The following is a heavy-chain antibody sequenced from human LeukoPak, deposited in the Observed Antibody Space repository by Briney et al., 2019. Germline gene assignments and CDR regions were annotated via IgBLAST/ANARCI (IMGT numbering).Heavy chain of an antibody. CDR3: AKRSGYTTGWFFDF. J-gene: IGHJ4*02. Sequence: GGSLRLSCAASGFTFYSYAMSWVRQAPGKGPEWVAAISGSGASTYYADSVKGRFTISRDNSKNTLFLQMNCLRAEDTAVFYCAKRSGYTTGWFFDFWGQGTLVTVSS. D-gene: IGHD6-19*01. CDR2: ISGSGAST. CDR1: GFTFYSYA. V-gene: IGHV3-23*01.